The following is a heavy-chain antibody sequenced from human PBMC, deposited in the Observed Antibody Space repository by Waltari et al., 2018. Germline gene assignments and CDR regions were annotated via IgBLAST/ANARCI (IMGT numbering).Heavy chain of an antibody. V-gene: IGHV3-30-3*01. CDR2: ISYDGSNK. D-gene: IGHD2-15*01. Sequence: QVQLQESGPGLVKPSGTLSLTCAVSGGSINSSNWWSWVRQAPGKGLEWVAVISYDGSNKYYADSVKGRFTISRDNSKNTLYLQMNSLRAEDTAVYYCARSWNPGYCSGGSCYLAVYFDYWGQGTLVTVSS. CDR3: ARSWNPGYCSGGSCYLAVYFDY. J-gene: IGHJ4*02. CDR1: GGSINSSNW.